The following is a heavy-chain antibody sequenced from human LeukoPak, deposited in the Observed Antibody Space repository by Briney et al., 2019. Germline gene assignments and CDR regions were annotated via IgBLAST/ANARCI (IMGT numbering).Heavy chain of an antibody. CDR3: AREGVLGYCSSTSCYNFGY. Sequence: ASVKVSCKASGYTFTGYYMHWVRQAPGQGLEWMGWINPNSGGTNYAQKFQGRVTMTRDTSISTAYMELSRLRSDDTAVYYCAREGVLGYCSSTSCYNFGYWGQGTLVTVSS. CDR2: INPNSGGT. V-gene: IGHV1-2*02. D-gene: IGHD2-2*02. CDR1: GYTFTGYY. J-gene: IGHJ4*02.